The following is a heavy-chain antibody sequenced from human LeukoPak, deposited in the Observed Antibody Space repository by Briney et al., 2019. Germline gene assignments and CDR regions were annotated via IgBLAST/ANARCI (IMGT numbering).Heavy chain of an antibody. CDR1: GGTFSSYA. CDR2: IIPILGIA. CDR3: ARPRDSSGYPYYYYGMDV. D-gene: IGHD3-22*01. V-gene: IGHV1-69*04. Sequence: SAKVSCKASGGTFSSYAISWVRQAPGQGLEWMGRIIPILGIANYAQKFQGRVTITADKSTSTAYMELSSLRSEDTAVYYCARPRDSSGYPYYYYGMDVWGQGTTVTVSS. J-gene: IGHJ6*02.